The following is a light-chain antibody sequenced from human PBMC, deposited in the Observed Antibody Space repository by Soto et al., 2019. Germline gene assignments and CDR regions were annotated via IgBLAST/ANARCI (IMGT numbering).Light chain of an antibody. CDR3: QQYRSAAPST. J-gene: IGKJ2*01. CDR1: QSLFFSFSNKTF. V-gene: IGKV4-1*01. CDR2: WAS. Sequence: IVMTQSRDSLAVSLGERATITCKSSQSLFFSFSNKTFLAWYQQKPGQPPKLLIYWASTRESGVPDRFTGSGSGTDFTLTITSLQAEDVAVSYCQQYRSAAPSTLGQGTKVDIK.